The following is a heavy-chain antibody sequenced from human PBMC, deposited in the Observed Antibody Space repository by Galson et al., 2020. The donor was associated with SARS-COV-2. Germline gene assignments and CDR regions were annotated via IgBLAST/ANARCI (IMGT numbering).Heavy chain of an antibody. J-gene: IGHJ6*02. Sequence: GESLKISCKGSGYSFISYWIGWVRQMPGKGLEWMGIISPGDSDTKYSPSFQGQVTISADKSISTAYLQWSSLKASDTAMYYCARRRYSDFDSMYYGMDVWGQGTTVTVTS. CDR2: ISPGDSDT. CDR3: ARRRYSDFDSMYYGMDV. D-gene: IGHD5-12*01. V-gene: IGHV5-51*01. CDR1: GYSFISYW.